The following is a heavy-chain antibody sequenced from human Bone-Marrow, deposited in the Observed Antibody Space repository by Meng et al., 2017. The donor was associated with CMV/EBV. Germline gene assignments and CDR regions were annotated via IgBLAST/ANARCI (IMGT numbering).Heavy chain of an antibody. Sequence: VDVGESGGEVKQLGAQVKVSVKVSGYTFTSYGISWLRQAPGQGLEWMGWISAYNGNTNYAQKLQGRVTMTTDTSTSTAYMELRSLRSDDTAVYYCARDRGPYQLLIHFDYWGQGTLVTVSS. J-gene: IGHJ4*02. CDR3: ARDRGPYQLLIHFDY. V-gene: IGHV1-18*01. CDR1: GYTFTSYG. CDR2: ISAYNGNT. D-gene: IGHD2-2*01.